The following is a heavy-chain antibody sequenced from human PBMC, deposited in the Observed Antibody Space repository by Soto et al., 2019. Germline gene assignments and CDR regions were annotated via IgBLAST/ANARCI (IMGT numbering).Heavy chain of an antibody. D-gene: IGHD2-2*02. CDR2: TRPNNGNT. CDR1: GFTCTSYV. CDR3: ARDRAHLIPVCSSDI. J-gene: IGHJ3*02. Sequence: QVQLVKSGAEVKKPGSSVKVYCKASGFTCTSYVISGVRQAPGQGLEWMGWTRPNNGNTLYAHNLQGRVTMTTDTSTSTACMERRSVGSDGTAVYYCARDRAHLIPVCSSDIWCHGTIVTVS. V-gene: IGHV1-18*01.